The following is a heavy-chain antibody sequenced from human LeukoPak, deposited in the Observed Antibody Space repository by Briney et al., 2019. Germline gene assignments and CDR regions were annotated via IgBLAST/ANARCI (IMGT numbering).Heavy chain of an antibody. CDR1: GFTVSSNY. CDR3: AREGIAAAGTRRYYYGMDV. V-gene: IGHV3-66*01. D-gene: IGHD6-13*01. J-gene: IGHJ6*02. CDR2: IYSGGST. Sequence: GGSLRLSCAASGFTVSSNYMSWVRQAPGKGLEGVSVIYSGGSTYYTDSVNGRFTISRDNSRNTLYLQMNSLRAEDTAVYYCAREGIAAAGTRRYYYGMDVWGQGTTVTVSS.